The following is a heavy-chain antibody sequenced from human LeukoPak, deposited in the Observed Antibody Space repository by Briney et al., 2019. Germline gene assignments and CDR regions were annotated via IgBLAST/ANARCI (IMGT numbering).Heavy chain of an antibody. D-gene: IGHD5-24*01. CDR1: GDSVSSNSAA. CDR3: ARGGQGDGYSADEAFDI. CDR2: TYYRSKWYN. V-gene: IGHV6-1*01. J-gene: IGHJ3*02. Sequence: SQTLSLTCAISGDSVSSNSAAWNWIRQSPSRGLEWLGRTYYRSKWYNDYAVSVKSRITINSDTSKNQFSLQLNSVTPEDTAVYYCARGGQGDGYSADEAFDIWGQGTLVTVSS.